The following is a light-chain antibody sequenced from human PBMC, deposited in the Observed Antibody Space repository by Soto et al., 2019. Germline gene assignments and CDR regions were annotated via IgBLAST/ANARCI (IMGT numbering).Light chain of an antibody. J-gene: IGLJ1*01. CDR2: EVS. V-gene: IGLV2-14*01. CDR3: SSYTGTYTYV. CDR1: RSDVGDYNY. Sequence: QSALTQPASVSGSPGQSITISCTGTRSDVGDYNYVSWYQQHPGRVPKLLIYEVSDRPSGVSNRFSGSKSGNTASLTISGLQAEDEAHYYCSSYTGTYTYVFGTGTKDTVL.